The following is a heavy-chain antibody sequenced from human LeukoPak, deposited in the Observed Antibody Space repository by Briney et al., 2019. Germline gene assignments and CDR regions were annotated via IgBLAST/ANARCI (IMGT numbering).Heavy chain of an antibody. V-gene: IGHV3-7*03. CDR2: IKEDGTET. Sequence: GGSLRLSCAASGFMFSSNWMSWVRLAPGKGLEWVANIKEDGTETYYVDSVKGRFTISRDNAKNPLYLQMNSLRVEDTAVYYCAKVQGRGYSYGYYYYYGMDVWGQGTTVTVSS. CDR3: AKVQGRGYSYGYYYYYGMDV. CDR1: GFMFSSNW. J-gene: IGHJ6*02. D-gene: IGHD5-18*01.